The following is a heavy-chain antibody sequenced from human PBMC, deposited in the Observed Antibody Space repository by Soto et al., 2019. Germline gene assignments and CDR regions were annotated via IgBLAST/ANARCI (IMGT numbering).Heavy chain of an antibody. D-gene: IGHD3-3*01. CDR2: IYPGDSDT. CDR1: GYSFTSYW. CDR3: ARAGGRITIFGVAKPENFDY. Sequence: GESLKISCKGSGYSFTSYWIGWVRQMPGKGLEWMGIIYPGDSDTRYSPSFQGQVTISADKSISTAYLQWSSLKASDTAMYYCARAGGRITIFGVAKPENFDYWGQGTLVTVSS. J-gene: IGHJ4*02. V-gene: IGHV5-51*01.